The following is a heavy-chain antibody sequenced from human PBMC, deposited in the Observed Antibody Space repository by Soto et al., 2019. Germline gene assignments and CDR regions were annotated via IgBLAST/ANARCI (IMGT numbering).Heavy chain of an antibody. CDR3: VRESRTDEDGYDARGYYFDY. V-gene: IGHV3-11*06. Sequence: QVQLVESGGGLVKPGGSLRLACAASGFTFSDYYMSWVRQAPGKGLEWVSFISLGDSYKKTADSVKGRFTISRDNAQNALYLQMNSLRAEDTGLYYCVRESRTDEDGYDARGYYFDYWGQETLVTVSS. CDR2: ISLGDSYK. J-gene: IGHJ4*02. D-gene: IGHD5-12*01. CDR1: GFTFSDYY.